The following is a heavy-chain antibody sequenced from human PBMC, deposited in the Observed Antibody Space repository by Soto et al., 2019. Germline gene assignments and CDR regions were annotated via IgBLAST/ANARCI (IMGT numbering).Heavy chain of an antibody. CDR3: GSSASPDAY. CDR1: GFIFNSYS. J-gene: IGHJ4*02. V-gene: IGHV3-48*01. Sequence: EVQLVESGGGLVQPGGSLRLSCVASGFIFNSYSMNWVRQAPGKGLEWISYINSGSTTVFYADSVKGRFTISRDNAKNSLYLQMNSLRAEDTAVYYCGSSASPDAYCGQGTLVTVSS. D-gene: IGHD3-22*01. CDR2: INSGSTTV.